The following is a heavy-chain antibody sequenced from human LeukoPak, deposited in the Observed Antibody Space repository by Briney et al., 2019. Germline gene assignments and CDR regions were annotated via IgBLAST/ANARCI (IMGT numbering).Heavy chain of an antibody. CDR3: ARETSGYDAFDI. D-gene: IGHD5-12*01. V-gene: IGHV1-2*06. Sequence: ASVKVSCKASGYTFTGYYMHWVRQAPGQGPEWMGRINPNSGGTNYAQKFQGRVTMTRDTSISTAYMELSRLRSDDTAVYYCARETSGYDAFDIWGQGTMVTVSS. CDR2: INPNSGGT. J-gene: IGHJ3*02. CDR1: GYTFTGYY.